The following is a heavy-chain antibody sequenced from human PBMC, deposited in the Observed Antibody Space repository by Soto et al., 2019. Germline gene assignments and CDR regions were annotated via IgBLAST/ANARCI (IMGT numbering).Heavy chain of an antibody. CDR2: ISSSSSYI. D-gene: IGHD5-18*01. Sequence: EVQLVESGGGLVKPGGSLRLSCAASGFTFSSYSMNWVRQAPGKGLEWVSSISSSSSYIYYADSVKGRFTISRDNAKNSLYWKMSSLRAEDTAVYYCARVRGGGYSYGWNYYYYYMDVWGKGSTVTVSS. CDR3: ARVRGGGYSYGWNYYYYYMDV. CDR1: GFTFSSYS. V-gene: IGHV3-21*01. J-gene: IGHJ6*03.